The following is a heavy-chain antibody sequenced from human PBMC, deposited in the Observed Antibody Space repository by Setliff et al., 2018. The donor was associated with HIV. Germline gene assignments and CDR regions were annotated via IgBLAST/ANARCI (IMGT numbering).Heavy chain of an antibody. CDR1: GVSISSGSYY. J-gene: IGHJ6*03. V-gene: IGHV4-61*10. CDR3: ARGLVNLSRYYYYMDV. Sequence: SETLSLTCTVSGVSISSGSYYWSWIRQSAGKGLEWIGYIYYSGSTNYNPSLKSRVTISVDTSKNQFSLKLSSVTAADTAVYYCARGLVNLSRYYYYMDVWGKGTTVTVSS. D-gene: IGHD3-10*01. CDR2: IYYSGST.